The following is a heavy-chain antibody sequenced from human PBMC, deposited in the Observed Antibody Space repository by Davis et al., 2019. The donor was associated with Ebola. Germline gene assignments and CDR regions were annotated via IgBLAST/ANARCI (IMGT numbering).Heavy chain of an antibody. CDR2: IKQDGSEK. CDR1: GFTFSSSW. CDR3: ATKGSGWYLGLDY. D-gene: IGHD6-19*01. J-gene: IGHJ4*02. Sequence: GGSLRLSCAASGFTFSSSWMSWVRQAPGKGLEWVANIKQDGSEKYYVDSVKGRFTISRDNAKNSLYLQMNSLRAEDTAVYYCATKGSGWYLGLDYWGQGTLVTVSS. V-gene: IGHV3-7*03.